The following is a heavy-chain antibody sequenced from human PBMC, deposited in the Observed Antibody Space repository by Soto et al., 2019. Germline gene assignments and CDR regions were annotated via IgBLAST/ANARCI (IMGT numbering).Heavy chain of an antibody. V-gene: IGHV3-7*01. CDR2: VKQDGSGE. J-gene: IGHJ4*02. CDR1: GFTFSNYW. D-gene: IGHD1-26*01. Sequence: GGSLRLSCAASGFTFSNYWMTWVRQAPGKGLERVANVKQDGSGEYYVDSVKGRFTISRDNAKNSLYLQMNSLRAEDTALYYCATAGVGITTGDFDYWGQGTLVTVSS. CDR3: ATAGVGITTGDFDY.